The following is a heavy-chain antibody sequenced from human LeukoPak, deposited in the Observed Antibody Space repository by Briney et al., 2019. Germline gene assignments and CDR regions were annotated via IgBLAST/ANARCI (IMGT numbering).Heavy chain of an antibody. J-gene: IGHJ4*02. V-gene: IGHV4-59*01. Sequence: SETLSLTCTVSGGSISSYYWSWIRQPPGKGLEWIGYIYYSGSTNYNPSLKSRVTISVDTSKNQFSLKLSSVTAADTAVYYCARDTNLWRYFDYWGQGTLVTVSS. CDR1: GGSISSYY. D-gene: IGHD2-21*01. CDR3: ARDTNLWRYFDY. CDR2: IYYSGST.